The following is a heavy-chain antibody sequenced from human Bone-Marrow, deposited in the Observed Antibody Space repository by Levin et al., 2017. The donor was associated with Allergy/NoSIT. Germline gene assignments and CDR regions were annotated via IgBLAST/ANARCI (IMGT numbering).Heavy chain of an antibody. Sequence: ASVKVSCKASGYTFTSYYMHWVRQAPGQGLEWMGIINPSGGSTSYAQKFQGRVTMTRDTSTSTVYMELSSLRSEDTAVYYCARVPPRRSGSRNGFDPWGQGTLVTVSS. CDR3: ARVPPRRSGSRNGFDP. J-gene: IGHJ5*02. V-gene: IGHV1-46*01. CDR1: GYTFTSYY. D-gene: IGHD3-3*01. CDR2: INPSGGST.